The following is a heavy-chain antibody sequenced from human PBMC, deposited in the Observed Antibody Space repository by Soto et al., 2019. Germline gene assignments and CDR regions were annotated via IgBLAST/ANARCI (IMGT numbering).Heavy chain of an antibody. CDR2: ISSSGSTI. V-gene: IGHV3-11*01. CDR3: ARFYSGYDYNWFDP. J-gene: IGHJ5*02. CDR1: GFTFSDYY. D-gene: IGHD5-12*01. Sequence: GGSLRLSCAASGFTFSDYYMSWIRQAPGKGLEWVSYISSSGSTIYYADSVKGRFTISRDNAKNSLYLQMNSLRAEDTAVYYCARFYSGYDYNWFDPWGQGTLVTVSS.